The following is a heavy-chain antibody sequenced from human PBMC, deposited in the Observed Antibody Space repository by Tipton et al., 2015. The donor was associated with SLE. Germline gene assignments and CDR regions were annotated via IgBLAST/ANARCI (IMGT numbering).Heavy chain of an antibody. CDR1: GYTFTSYG. CDR2: ISAYNGNT. CDR3: ARGTIAYCGGDCSNYYYYGMDV. J-gene: IGHJ6*02. Sequence: QSGPEVKKPGASVKVSCKASGYTFTSYGISWARQAPGQGLEWMGWISAYNGNTNYAQKLQGRVTMTTDTSTSTAYMELRSLRSDDTAVYYCARGTIAYCGGDCSNYYYYGMDVWGQGTTVTVSS. D-gene: IGHD2-21*01. V-gene: IGHV1-18*01.